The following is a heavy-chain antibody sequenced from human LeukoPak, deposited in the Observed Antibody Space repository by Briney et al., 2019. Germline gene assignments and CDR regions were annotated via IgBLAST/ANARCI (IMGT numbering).Heavy chain of an antibody. CDR2: IIPIFGTA. CDR3: ASRWGYCSSTSCPLYYYYMDV. V-gene: IGHV1-69*05. D-gene: IGHD2-2*01. Sequence: SVKVSCKASGGTFSSYAISWVRQAPGQGLEWMGGIIPIFGTANYAQKFQGRVTITTDESTSTAYMKLSSLRSEDTAVYYCASRWGYCSSTSCPLYYYYMDVWGKGTTVTVSS. J-gene: IGHJ6*03. CDR1: GGTFSSYA.